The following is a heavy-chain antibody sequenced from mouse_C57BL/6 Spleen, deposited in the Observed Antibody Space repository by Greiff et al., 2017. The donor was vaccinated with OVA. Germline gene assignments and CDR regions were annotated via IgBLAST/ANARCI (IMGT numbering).Heavy chain of an antibody. V-gene: IGHV1-82*01. J-gene: IGHJ2*01. Sequence: VQLQESGPELVKPGASVKISCKASGYAFSSSWMNWVKQRPGKGLEWIGRIYPGDGDTNYNGKFKGKATLTADKSSSTAYMQLSSLTSEDSAVYFCARGLWGDYWGQGTTLTVSS. CDR2: IYPGDGDT. D-gene: IGHD1-1*02. CDR3: ARGLWGDY. CDR1: GYAFSSSW.